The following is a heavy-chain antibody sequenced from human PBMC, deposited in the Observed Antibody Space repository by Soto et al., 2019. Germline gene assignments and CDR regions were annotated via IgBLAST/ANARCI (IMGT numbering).Heavy chain of an antibody. D-gene: IGHD3-3*01. CDR1: GFTFTSSA. CDR3: AADLLDYDFWSAIPGYYFDY. Sequence: ASVKVSCKASGFTFTSSAVQWVRQARGQRLEWIGWIVVGSGNTNYAQKFQERVTITRDMSTSTAYMELSSLRSEDTAVYYCAADLLDYDFWSAIPGYYFDYWGQGTLVTVSS. CDR2: IVVGSGNT. J-gene: IGHJ4*02. V-gene: IGHV1-58*01.